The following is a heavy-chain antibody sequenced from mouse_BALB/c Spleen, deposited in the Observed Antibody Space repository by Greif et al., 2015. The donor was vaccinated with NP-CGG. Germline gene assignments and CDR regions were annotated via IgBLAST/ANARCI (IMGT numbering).Heavy chain of an antibody. Sequence: EVKLLEFGAELVRSGASVKLSCTASGFNIKDYYMHWVKQRPEQGLEWIGWIDPENGDTEYAPKFQGKATMTADTSSNTAYLQLSSLTSEDTAVYYCNAVGYGLPFDYWGQGTTLTVSS. CDR2: IDPENGDT. D-gene: IGHD2-14*01. V-gene: IGHV14-4*02. CDR3: NAVGYGLPFDY. J-gene: IGHJ2*01. CDR1: GFNIKDYY.